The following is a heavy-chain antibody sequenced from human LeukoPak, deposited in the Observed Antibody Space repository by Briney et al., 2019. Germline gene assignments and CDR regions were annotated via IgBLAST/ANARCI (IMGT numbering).Heavy chain of an antibody. CDR1: GYTFTGYY. D-gene: IGHD3-10*01. CDR3: ARDTGPYGSGSRRPFDP. V-gene: IGHV1-2*02. CDR2: INPNHGDT. J-gene: IGHJ5*02. Sequence: GASVKVSCKASGYTFTGYYMHWVRQAPGQGLEWMGWINPNHGDTNYAQKFQDRVSMTRDTSISTAYMHLSRLRSADTAVYYCARDTGPYGSGSRRPFDPWGQGTLVTVSS.